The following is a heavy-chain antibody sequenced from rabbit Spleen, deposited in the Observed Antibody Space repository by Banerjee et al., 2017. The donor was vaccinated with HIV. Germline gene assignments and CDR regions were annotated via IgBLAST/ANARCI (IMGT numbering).Heavy chain of an antibody. J-gene: IGHJ6*01. CDR3: ARDTSSSFSSYGMDL. V-gene: IGHV1S40*01. CDR1: GFSFSSSDY. CDR2: IAGSSSGFT. D-gene: IGHD1-1*01. Sequence: QSLEESGGDLVKPGASLTLTCTASGFSFSSSDYMCWVRQAPGKGLEWISCIAGSSSGFTYFASWAKGRFTISKTSSTTVTLQMTSLTAADTATYFCARDTSSSFSSYGMDLWGPGHPRHRL.